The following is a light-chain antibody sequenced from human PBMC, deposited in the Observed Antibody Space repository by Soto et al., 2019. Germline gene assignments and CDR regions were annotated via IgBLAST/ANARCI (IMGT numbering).Light chain of an antibody. V-gene: IGLV2-14*01. Sequence: QSFLTQPASVSGSPGQSITISCTGTSSDVGGYNYVSWYQQHPGKAPKLMIYDVSNRPSGVSNRFSGSKSGNTASLTISGLQAEDEADYYCSSYTNSTTRVFGTGTKVPVL. CDR3: SSYTNSTTRV. CDR2: DVS. CDR1: SSDVGGYNY. J-gene: IGLJ1*01.